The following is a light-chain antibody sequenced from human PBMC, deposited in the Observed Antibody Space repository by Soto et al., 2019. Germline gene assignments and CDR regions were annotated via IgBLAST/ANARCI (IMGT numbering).Light chain of an antibody. Sequence: DIQMTQSPSSLSASIGDRVTITCRASQSITNYLNWYQHKPGKAPKLLIHTASNLQSGVPSRFSGSGSGTDVTLSISSLQPEDFATYYCQQSHITPFTFGPGTKVDIK. CDR2: TAS. J-gene: IGKJ3*01. V-gene: IGKV1-39*01. CDR1: QSITNY. CDR3: QQSHITPFT.